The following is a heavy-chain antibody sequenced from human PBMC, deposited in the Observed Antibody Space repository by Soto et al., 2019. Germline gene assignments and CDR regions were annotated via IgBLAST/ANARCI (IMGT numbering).Heavy chain of an antibody. J-gene: IGHJ4*02. CDR3: ARRAETNGWNGFGADKYYFDF. CDR2: MNPNTGDS. V-gene: IGHV1-8*01. D-gene: IGHD1-1*01. CDR1: GYTFTSYD. Sequence: QVQVVQSGAEVRKPGASVKVSCEASGYTFTSYDIYWVRQVTGQGLEWMGWMNPNTGDSSYAQKFQGRVTMTSDTSITTTQLELSSLRSEDTAVYYCARRAETNGWNGFGADKYYFDFWGQGTLVTVSS.